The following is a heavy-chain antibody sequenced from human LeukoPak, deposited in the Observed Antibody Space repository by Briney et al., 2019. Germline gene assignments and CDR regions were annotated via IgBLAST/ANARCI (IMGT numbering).Heavy chain of an antibody. CDR2: IYYSGST. Sequence: PSETLSLTCTVSGGSISSYYWSWIRQPPGKGLEWIGYIYYSGSTNYNPSLKSRVTISVDTSKNQFSLKLSSVTAADTAVYYCARSSYYYGSGSYIAYWGQGTLVTVSS. J-gene: IGHJ4*02. CDR3: ARSSYYYGSGSYIAY. V-gene: IGHV4-59*01. CDR1: GGSISSYY. D-gene: IGHD3-10*01.